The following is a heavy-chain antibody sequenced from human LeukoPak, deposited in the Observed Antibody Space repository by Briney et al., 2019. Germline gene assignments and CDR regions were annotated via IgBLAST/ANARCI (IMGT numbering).Heavy chain of an antibody. CDR3: ARDLGYCSSTSCLDAFDI. D-gene: IGHD2-2*01. Sequence: GGSLRLSCAASGFTFSSYWMSWVRQAPGRGLEWVANIKQDGSEKYYVDSVKGRFTISRDNAKNSLYLQMNSLRAEDTAVYYCARDLGYCSSTSCLDAFDIWGQGTMVTVSS. J-gene: IGHJ3*02. V-gene: IGHV3-7*01. CDR2: IKQDGSEK. CDR1: GFTFSSYW.